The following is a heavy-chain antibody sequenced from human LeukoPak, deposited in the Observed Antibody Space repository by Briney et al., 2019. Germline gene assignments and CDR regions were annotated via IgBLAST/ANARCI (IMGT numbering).Heavy chain of an antibody. J-gene: IGHJ5*02. Sequence: GASVKVSCKASGYTFNSYGISWVRQAPGQGLEWMGWISAYNGNTNYVQKLQGRVTMTTDTSTSTAYMELRSLRSDDTAVYYCARAGYCSSTSCYDYRSGFDPWGQGTLVTVSS. D-gene: IGHD2-2*01. CDR3: ARAGYCSSTSCYDYRSGFDP. CDR1: GYTFNSYG. V-gene: IGHV1-18*01. CDR2: ISAYNGNT.